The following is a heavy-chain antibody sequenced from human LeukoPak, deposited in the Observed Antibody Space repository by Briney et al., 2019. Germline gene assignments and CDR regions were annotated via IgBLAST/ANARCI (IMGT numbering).Heavy chain of an antibody. CDR3: ARETWGGLDY. D-gene: IGHD3-16*01. V-gene: IGHV3-74*01. Sequence: GGSLRLSCAASGFTFSNYWMHCVRQAPGEGLMWLSRINSDGSTTTYAGSVKGRFTISRDNAKNTLYLQMNTLRAEDTAVYYCARETWGGLDYWDQGTLVIVSS. CDR2: INSDGSTT. CDR1: GFTFSNYW. J-gene: IGHJ4*02.